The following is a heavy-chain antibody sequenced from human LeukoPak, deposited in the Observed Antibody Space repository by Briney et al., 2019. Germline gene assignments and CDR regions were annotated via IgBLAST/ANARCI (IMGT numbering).Heavy chain of an antibody. CDR1: GGSISSSSYY. J-gene: IGHJ4*02. Sequence: PSETLSLTCTVSGGSISSSSYYWGWIRQPPGKGLEWIGSIYYSGSTYYNPSLKSRVTIPVDTSKNQFSLKLSSVTAADTAVYYCARVDFDWLTLRDYWGQGTLVTVSS. CDR2: IYYSGST. D-gene: IGHD3-9*01. CDR3: ARVDFDWLTLRDY. V-gene: IGHV4-39*07.